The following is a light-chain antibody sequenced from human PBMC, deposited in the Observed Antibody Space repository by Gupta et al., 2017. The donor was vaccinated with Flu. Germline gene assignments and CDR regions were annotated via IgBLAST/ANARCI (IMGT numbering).Light chain of an antibody. CDR2: LNGDGSR. J-gene: IGLJ3*02. CDR1: SGHSNYA. V-gene: IGLV4-69*01. Sequence: QLVLTQSPSASASLGASVRLTCTLSSGHSNYAIAWHQQQPGKGPRYLMKLNGDGSRSMGDGVSDRFSGPSSGAERYLTISSLQSEDEAAYYCQTWDIGIQVFGGGTKLTVL. CDR3: QTWDIGIQV.